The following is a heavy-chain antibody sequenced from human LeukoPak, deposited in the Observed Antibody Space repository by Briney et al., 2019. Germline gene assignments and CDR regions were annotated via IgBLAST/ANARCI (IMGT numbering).Heavy chain of an antibody. Sequence: VKVSCKVSGYTLTELSMHWVRQAPGKGLEWIGGFDPEDGETIYAQKFQGRVTMTEDTSTDTAYMELSSLRSKDTAVYYCATVRWAYYYDSSGSYYFDYWGQGTLVTVSS. D-gene: IGHD3-22*01. J-gene: IGHJ4*02. CDR1: GYTLTELS. CDR2: FDPEDGET. CDR3: ATVRWAYYYDSSGSYYFDY. V-gene: IGHV1-24*01.